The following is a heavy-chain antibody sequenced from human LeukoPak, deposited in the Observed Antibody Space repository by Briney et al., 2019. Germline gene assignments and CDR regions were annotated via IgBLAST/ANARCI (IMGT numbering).Heavy chain of an antibody. D-gene: IGHD3-10*01. J-gene: IGHJ5*02. CDR1: GGTFSSYA. Sequence: ASVKVSCKASGGTFSSYAISWVRQAPGQGLEWMGWNKPDSGGTDYAQRFQGRVTMTRDTSISTAYMELSGLRSDDTAVYYCARGINWFDPWGQGTVVTVSS. CDR2: NKPDSGGT. CDR3: ARGINWFDP. V-gene: IGHV1-2*02.